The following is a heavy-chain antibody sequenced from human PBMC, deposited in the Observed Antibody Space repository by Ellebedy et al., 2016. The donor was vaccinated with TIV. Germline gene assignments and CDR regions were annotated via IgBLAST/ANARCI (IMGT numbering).Heavy chain of an antibody. Sequence: PGGSLRLSCKGSGYSFSSYWINCVRQMPGKGLAWLGRIDPSDSDAKYSPSFQGHVTISTDKSISTAYLQWSSLKASDTAMYYCASQAIWGQGTMVTVSS. V-gene: IGHV5-10-1*01. J-gene: IGHJ3*02. CDR3: ASQAI. CDR2: IDPSDSDA. CDR1: GYSFSSYW.